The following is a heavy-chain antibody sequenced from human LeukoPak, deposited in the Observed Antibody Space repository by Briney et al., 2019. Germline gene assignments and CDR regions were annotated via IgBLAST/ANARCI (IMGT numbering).Heavy chain of an antibody. CDR3: ARDCSTSCYWFDP. V-gene: IGHV1-18*01. Sequence: APVKVSCKASGYTFTTYGISWVRHAPGQGLEWMGWISGYDGNTKYAQKLQGRVTMTTDTSTSTAYMELRSLRSDDTAVYYCARDCSTSCYWFDPWGQGTLVTVAS. CDR2: ISGYDGNT. J-gene: IGHJ5*02. D-gene: IGHD2-2*01. CDR1: GYTFTTYG.